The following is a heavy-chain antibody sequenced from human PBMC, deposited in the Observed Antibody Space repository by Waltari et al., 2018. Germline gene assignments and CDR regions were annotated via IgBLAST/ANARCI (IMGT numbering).Heavy chain of an antibody. V-gene: IGHV3-74*01. CDR3: ARGARRTTVTTGWWYFDL. D-gene: IGHD4-17*01. CDR2: SNRYGSST. Sequence: EVQLVESGGGLVQPGGSLRLSCADCGFTHRMNWMHWFRQAPGKGLVWVSLSNRYGSSTSYADSLKVRFTISKDNAKNSLYLQMNSLRAEDPAIYYCARGARRTTVTTGWWYFDLWCRGTLVTVSS. CDR1: GFTHRMNW. J-gene: IGHJ2*01.